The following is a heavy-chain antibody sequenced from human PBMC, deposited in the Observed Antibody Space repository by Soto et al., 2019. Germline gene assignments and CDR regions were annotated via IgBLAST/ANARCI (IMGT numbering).Heavy chain of an antibody. J-gene: IGHJ6*02. CDR1: GFTFSSYG. Sequence: GGSLRLSCAASGFTFSSYGMHWVRQAPGKGLEWVAVIWYDGSNKYYADSVKGRFTISRDNSKNTLYLQMNSLRAEDTAVYYCARDTAMVLLSYGMDVWGQGTTVTVSS. CDR2: IWYDGSNK. CDR3: ARDTAMVLLSYGMDV. V-gene: IGHV3-33*01. D-gene: IGHD5-18*01.